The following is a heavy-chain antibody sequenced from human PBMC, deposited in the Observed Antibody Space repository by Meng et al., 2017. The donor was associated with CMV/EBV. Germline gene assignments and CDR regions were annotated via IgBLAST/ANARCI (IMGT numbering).Heavy chain of an antibody. Sequence: SVKVSCKASGGTFSSYAISWVRQAPGQGLEWMGGIIPIFGTANYAQKFQGRVTITTGESTSTAYMELSSLRSEDTAVYYCASTATMFYYYYGMDVWGQGTTVTVSS. CDR1: GGTFSSYA. V-gene: IGHV1-69*05. CDR3: ASTATMFYYYYGMDV. J-gene: IGHJ6*02. CDR2: IIPIFGTA. D-gene: IGHD5-24*01.